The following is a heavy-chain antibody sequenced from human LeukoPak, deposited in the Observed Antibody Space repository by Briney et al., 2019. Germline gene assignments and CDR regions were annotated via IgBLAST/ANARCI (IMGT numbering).Heavy chain of an antibody. Sequence: GASVTVSCTASGYTFTSYYMHWVRQAPGQGLEWMGIINPSGGSTSYAQKFQGRVTMTRDTSTSTVYMELSSLRSEDTAVYYCARDGSAYGGNSEYNWFDPWGQGTLVTVSS. V-gene: IGHV1-46*01. D-gene: IGHD4-23*01. CDR3: ARDGSAYGGNSEYNWFDP. CDR2: INPSGGST. J-gene: IGHJ5*02. CDR1: GYTFTSYY.